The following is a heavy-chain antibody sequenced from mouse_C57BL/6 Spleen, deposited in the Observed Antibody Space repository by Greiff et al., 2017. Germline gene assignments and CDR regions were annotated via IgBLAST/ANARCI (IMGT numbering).Heavy chain of an antibody. CDR2: IYPGDGDT. D-gene: IGHD2-4*01. CDR1: GYAFSSSW. J-gene: IGHJ4*01. CDR3: ARGPYYDQLMDY. V-gene: IGHV1-82*01. Sequence: QVQLQQSGPELVKPGASVKISCKASGYAFSSSWMNWVKQRPGKGLEWIGRIYPGDGDTNYNGKFKGKATLTADKSSSTAYMQLSSLTSEDSAVYFFARGPYYDQLMDYWGQGTSVTVSS.